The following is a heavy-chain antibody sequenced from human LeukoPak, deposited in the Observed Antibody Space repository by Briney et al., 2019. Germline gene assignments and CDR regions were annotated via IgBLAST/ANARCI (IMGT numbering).Heavy chain of an antibody. CDR3: ARVYRTMVRGVTRAYYFDY. V-gene: IGHV1-8*01. CDR2: MNPNSGNT. D-gene: IGHD3-10*01. J-gene: IGHJ4*02. CDR1: GYTFTSYD. Sequence: ASVTVSCKASGYTFTSYDINWVRQAAGQGLEWMGWMNPNSGNTGYAQKFQGRVTMTRNTSISTAYMELSSLRSEDPAVYYCARVYRTMVRGVTRAYYFDYWGQGTLVTVSS.